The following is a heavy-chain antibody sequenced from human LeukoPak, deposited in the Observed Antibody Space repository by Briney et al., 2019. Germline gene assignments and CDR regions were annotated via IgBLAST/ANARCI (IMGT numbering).Heavy chain of an antibody. CDR3: ARDRYITMVRGVIGY. V-gene: IGHV1-2*02. J-gene: IGHJ4*02. CDR1: GYTFTGYY. D-gene: IGHD3-10*01. CDR2: INPNSGGT. Sequence: GASVTVSFKASGYTFTGYYMHWVRQAPGQGLEGMGWINPNSGGTNYAQKFQGRVTITRDTSISTAYMELSRLRSDDTAVYYCARDRYITMVRGVIGYWGQGTLVTVSS.